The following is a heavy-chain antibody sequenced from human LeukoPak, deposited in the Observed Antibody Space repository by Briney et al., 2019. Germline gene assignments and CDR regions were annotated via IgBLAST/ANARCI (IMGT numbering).Heavy chain of an antibody. V-gene: IGHV5-51*01. CDR3: ALGDSPAGLDLDY. Sequence: GESLKISCKGSGYSFRSYWIGWVRQMPGKGLEWMGIIYPGDSGTRYSPSFQGRVTISTDKSISTAYLQWSSLKASDTAMYYCALGDSPAGLDLDYWGQGTLVTVSS. CDR1: GYSFRSYW. D-gene: IGHD6-13*01. CDR2: IYPGDSGT. J-gene: IGHJ4*02.